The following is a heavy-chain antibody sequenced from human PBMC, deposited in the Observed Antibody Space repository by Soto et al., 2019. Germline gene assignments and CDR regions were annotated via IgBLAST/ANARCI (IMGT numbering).Heavy chain of an antibody. D-gene: IGHD1-7*01. J-gene: IGHJ6*02. Sequence: ASVKVSCKASGYTFTGYYMHWVRQAPGQGLEWMGWINPNSGGTNYAQKFQGWVTMTRDTSISTANMELSRLRSDDTAVYYCARTGGAGTNYYYYGMDVWGQGTTVTVSS. CDR1: GYTFTGYY. CDR3: ARTGGAGTNYYYYGMDV. CDR2: INPNSGGT. V-gene: IGHV1-2*04.